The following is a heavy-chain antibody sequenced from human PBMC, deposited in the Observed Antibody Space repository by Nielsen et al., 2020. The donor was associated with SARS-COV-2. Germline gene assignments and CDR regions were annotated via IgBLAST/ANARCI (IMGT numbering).Heavy chain of an antibody. CDR2: ISWNSGSI. CDR1: GFTFDDYA. J-gene: IGHJ3*02. CDR3: AKERLAVAGTYAFDI. Sequence: GGSLRLSCAASGFTFDDYAMHWVRQAPGKGLEWVSGISWNSGSIGYADSVKGRFTISRDNAKNSLYLQMNSLRAEDTALYYCAKERLAVAGTYAFDIWGQGTMVTVSS. V-gene: IGHV3-9*01. D-gene: IGHD6-19*01.